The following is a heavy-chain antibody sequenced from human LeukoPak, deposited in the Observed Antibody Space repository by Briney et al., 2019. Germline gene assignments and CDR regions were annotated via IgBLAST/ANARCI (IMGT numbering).Heavy chain of an antibody. CDR2: ISYDGTYE. J-gene: IGHJ3*02. CDR3: TRGKLIVLVPAPI. V-gene: IGHV3-30-3*01. CDR1: GFKFNNYA. Sequence: GGSLRLSCTASGFKFNNYAMHWVRQAPGKGLEWVAVISYDGTYEDYADSVKGRFTISRDNSKNTLHLQMNSLRLEDTAVYYCTRGKLIVLVPAPIWGQGTMVTVSS. D-gene: IGHD2-2*01.